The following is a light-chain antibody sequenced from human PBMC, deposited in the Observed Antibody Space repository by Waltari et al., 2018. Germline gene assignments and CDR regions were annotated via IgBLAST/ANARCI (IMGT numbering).Light chain of an antibody. CDR3: TSYAGKNILV. CDR2: DVS. Sequence: QSALAQPASVSGSPGQAITISCTGTSSDVGSYNYVSWYQQHPGKGPKLIIYDVSERPSGVPDRFSGSKSGNTASLTVSGLLAEDEADYYCTSYAGKNILVFGGGTNLTVL. J-gene: IGLJ3*02. CDR1: SSDVGSYNY. V-gene: IGLV2-8*01.